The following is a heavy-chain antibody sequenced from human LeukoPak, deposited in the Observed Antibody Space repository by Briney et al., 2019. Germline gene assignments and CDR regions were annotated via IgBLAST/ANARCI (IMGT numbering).Heavy chain of an antibody. J-gene: IGHJ4*02. CDR3: ARGSTRAAAASY. CDR1: GFTFSTYS. CDR2: ITSASSYI. V-gene: IGHV3-21*01. Sequence: GGSLRLSCGASGFTFSTYSMNWVRQAPGKGLEWVSSITSASSYIYYADSVKGRFTISRDNAKNSLYLQMNSLRAEDTAVYYCARGSTRAAAASYWGQGTVVTVSS. D-gene: IGHD6-13*01.